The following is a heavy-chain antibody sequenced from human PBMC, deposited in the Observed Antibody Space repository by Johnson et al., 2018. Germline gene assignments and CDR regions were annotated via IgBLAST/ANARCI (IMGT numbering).Heavy chain of an antibody. J-gene: IGHJ6*03. CDR1: GFTFSNAY. V-gene: IGHV3-15*02. CDR2: IKSKIDGGTT. Sequence: VQLVESGGALVEPGGSLRLACAASGFTFSNAYMTWVRQAPVKGLEWVGHIKSKIDGGTTQYAAPVKGRFPISRGDSKDTVYLQRNNLKNDETAGYYCAKVGGNLLTAHTPFMTYYYYMDVWGQGTTVTVS. CDR3: AKVGGNLLTAHTPFMTYYYYMDV. D-gene: IGHD2-21*02.